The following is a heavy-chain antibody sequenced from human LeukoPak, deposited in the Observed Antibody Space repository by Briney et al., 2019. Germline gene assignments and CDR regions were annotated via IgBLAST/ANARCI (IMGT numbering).Heavy chain of an antibody. V-gene: IGHV1-18*01. D-gene: IGHD2-8*01. CDR3: ARDLNGGLIGY. J-gene: IGHJ4*02. CDR1: GYSFTNYG. Sequence: ASVKVSCKASGYSFTNYGVAWVRQAPGQGPEWMGWISAKNGNANYAQQFQGRVTMTIETSTNTAYMELRSLRSDDTAVYYCARDLNGGLIGYWGQGTLDTVSS. CDR2: ISAKNGNA.